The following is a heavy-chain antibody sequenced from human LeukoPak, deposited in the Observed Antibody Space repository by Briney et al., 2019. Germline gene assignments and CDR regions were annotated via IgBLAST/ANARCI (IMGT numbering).Heavy chain of an antibody. CDR2: ISYEGSTS. V-gene: IGHV3-30*18. CDR1: GFTFSSYG. Sequence: GGSLRLSCAASGFTFSSYGMQWVRQAPGKGLEWVAVISYEGSTSYYADSVKGRFTISRDNSKNTLYLQMNGLRAEDTAVYYCAKEGFGNYYSAYFDYWGQGTPVTVSS. D-gene: IGHD1-26*01. J-gene: IGHJ4*02. CDR3: AKEGFGNYYSAYFDY.